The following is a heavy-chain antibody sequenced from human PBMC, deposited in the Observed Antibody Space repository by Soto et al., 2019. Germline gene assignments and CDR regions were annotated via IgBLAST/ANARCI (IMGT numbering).Heavy chain of an antibody. J-gene: IGHJ4*02. V-gene: IGHV4-39*01. CDR3: ATADGFGVVTPFFEY. D-gene: IGHD3-3*01. Sequence: QLQLQESGPGLVKPSETLSLTCTVSGGSISSRSHYWGWIRQSPGKHLEWIGSSYYRGSTHYNPSLKTRVTISVDTSKNQGSLKGYSVIDADTAVYYCATADGFGVVTPFFEYWGQGILVTVSS. CDR2: SYYRGST. CDR1: GGSISSRSHY.